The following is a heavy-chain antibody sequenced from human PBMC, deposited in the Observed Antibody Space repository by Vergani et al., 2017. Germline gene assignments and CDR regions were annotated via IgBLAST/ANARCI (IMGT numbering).Heavy chain of an antibody. CDR3: AKTHDFSSLYSSYSWFDP. Sequence: EVQLVQSEAEVKKPGESLKISCQGSGYSITNYWIAWVRQRPGQGLEWMGIIYSGDSDVRYSPSFQGQVTMSVDKSLSTAYLQWSSLKASDTATYYCAKTHDFSSLYSSYSWFDPWGQGTQVTVSS. J-gene: IGHJ5*02. CDR2: IYSGDSDV. V-gene: IGHV5-51*03. D-gene: IGHD3-3*01. CDR1: GYSITNYW.